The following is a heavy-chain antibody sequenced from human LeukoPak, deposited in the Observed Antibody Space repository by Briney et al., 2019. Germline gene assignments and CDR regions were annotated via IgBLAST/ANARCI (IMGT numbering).Heavy chain of an antibody. CDR3: ARDLGVYAFDI. V-gene: IGHV3-15*01. CDR2: IKSKTDGGTT. D-gene: IGHD5/OR15-5a*01. J-gene: IGHJ3*02. CDR1: GFTFSNAW. Sequence: GGSLRLSCAASGFTFSNAWMSWVRQAPGKGLEWVGRIKSKTDGGTTDYAAPVKGRFTISRDDSKNTLYLQMNSLKTEDTAVYYCARDLGVYAFDIWGQGTMVTVSS.